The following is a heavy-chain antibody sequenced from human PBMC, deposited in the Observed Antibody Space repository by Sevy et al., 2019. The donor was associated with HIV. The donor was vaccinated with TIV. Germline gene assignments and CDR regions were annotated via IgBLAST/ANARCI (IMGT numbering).Heavy chain of an antibody. V-gene: IGHV3-30*02. J-gene: IGHJ4*02. CDR1: GFTFSSYG. CDR3: AKDGSRITMIVVAQYYFDY. CDR2: IRYDGSNK. D-gene: IGHD3-22*01. Sequence: GGSLRLSCAASGFTFSSYGMHWVRQSPGKGLEWVAFIRYDGSNKYHADSVKGRFTISRDNSKNTLYLQMNSLRAEDTAVYYCAKDGSRITMIVVAQYYFDYWGQGTLVTVSS.